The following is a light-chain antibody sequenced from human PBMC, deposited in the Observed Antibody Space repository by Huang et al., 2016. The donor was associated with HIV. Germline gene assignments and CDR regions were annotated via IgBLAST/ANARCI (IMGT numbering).Light chain of an antibody. J-gene: IGKJ2*01. Sequence: DIRMTQSPSSLSASIGDRVTITCRASQSISTYLNWYQQKPGKAPKVLIYAASNLQSGVPSRFGGSGSGTDFTLTISSLQPEDIATYFCQQNHISPPYTFGQGTKVEIK. CDR1: QSISTY. CDR3: QQNHISPPYT. CDR2: AAS. V-gene: IGKV1-39*01.